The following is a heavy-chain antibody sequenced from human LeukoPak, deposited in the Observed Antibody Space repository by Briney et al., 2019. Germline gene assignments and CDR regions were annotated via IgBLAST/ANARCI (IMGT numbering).Heavy chain of an antibody. J-gene: IGHJ4*02. D-gene: IGHD3-22*01. CDR1: GFTFGEYA. CDR3: NREGPGGDYYDSSGYGTSY. CDR2: IRSKAYGGTT. V-gene: IGHV3-49*04. Sequence: GGSLRLSCTASGFTFGEYAMSWVRQAPGKGLEWVGFIRSKAYGGTTEYAASVKGRFTISRHDSKSIAYLQMNSPKNDEPAVYYCNREGPGGDYYDSSGYGTSYWGQGILVTVSS.